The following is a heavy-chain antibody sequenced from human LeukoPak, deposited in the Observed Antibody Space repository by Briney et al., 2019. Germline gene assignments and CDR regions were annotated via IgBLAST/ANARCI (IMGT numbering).Heavy chain of an antibody. V-gene: IGHV3-30*18. CDR3: AKASYYDSSGYFPGYY. CDR1: GFTFSSYG. Sequence: GGSLRLSCAASGFTFSSYGMHWVRQAPGKGLEWVAVISYDGSNKYYADSVKGRFTISRDNSKNTLYLQMNSLRAEDTAVYYCAKASYYDSSGYFPGYYWGQGTLVTVSS. CDR2: ISYDGSNK. D-gene: IGHD3-22*01. J-gene: IGHJ4*02.